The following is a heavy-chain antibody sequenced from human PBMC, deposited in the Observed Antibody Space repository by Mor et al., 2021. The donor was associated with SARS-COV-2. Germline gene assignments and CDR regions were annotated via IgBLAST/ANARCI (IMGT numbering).Heavy chain of an antibody. V-gene: IGHV4-34*01. J-gene: IGHJ6*03. CDR3: ARGWYQLLSYYYYMDV. D-gene: IGHD2-2*01. Sequence: NPSLKSRVPISVDTSKKQFSLKLSSVTAADTAVNYCARGWYQLLSYYYYMDVWGKGTTVTVSS.